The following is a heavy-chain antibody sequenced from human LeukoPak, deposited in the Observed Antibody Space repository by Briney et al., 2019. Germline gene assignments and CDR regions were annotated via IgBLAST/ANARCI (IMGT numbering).Heavy chain of an antibody. CDR1: GGSFSGYY. CDR3: ARAYTPFYCSGGSCSAYYFDY. Sequence: TETLSLTCAVYGGSFSGYYWSWIRQPPGKGLEWIGEINHSGSTNYNPSLKSRVTISVDTSKNQFSLKLSSVTAADTAVYYCARAYTPFYCSGGSCSAYYFDYWGQGTLVTVSS. J-gene: IGHJ4*02. V-gene: IGHV4-34*01. D-gene: IGHD2-15*01. CDR2: INHSGST.